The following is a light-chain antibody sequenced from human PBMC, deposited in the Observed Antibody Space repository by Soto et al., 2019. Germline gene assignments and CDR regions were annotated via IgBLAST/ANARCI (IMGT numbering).Light chain of an antibody. V-gene: IGKV1-9*01. CDR3: QQLNSYPLT. J-gene: IGKJ4*01. CDR2: TAS. CDR1: QGVSSY. Sequence: DIQLTQAPSFLSASVGDRVTISCRASQGVSSYLAWFQQRPGKAPKLLIYTASTLQSGVPSRFSGSGSGTAFTLTISSLQPEDFATYYCQQLNSYPLTFGLGTKVDIX.